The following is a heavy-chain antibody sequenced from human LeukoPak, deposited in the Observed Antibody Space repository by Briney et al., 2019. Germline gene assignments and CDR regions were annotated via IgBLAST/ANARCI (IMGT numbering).Heavy chain of an antibody. J-gene: IGHJ4*02. CDR3: ARAGMATSTPFDY. CDR2: ISSSSSYI. V-gene: IGHV3-21*01. D-gene: IGHD5-24*01. CDR1: GFTFSSYS. Sequence: GGSLRLSCAASGFTFSSYSMNWVRQAPGKRLEWVSSISSSSSYIYYADSVKGRFTISRDNAKNSLYLQMNSLRAEDTAVYYCARAGMATSTPFDYWGQGTLVTVSS.